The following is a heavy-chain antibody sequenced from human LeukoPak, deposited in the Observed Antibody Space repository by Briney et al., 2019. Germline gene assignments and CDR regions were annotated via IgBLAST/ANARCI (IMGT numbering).Heavy chain of an antibody. V-gene: IGHV3-23*01. D-gene: IGHD3-3*01. CDR2: ISGSGGST. CDR3: AKDSETYYDFWSGSQGH. Sequence: QPGGSLRLSCAASGFTSSSYAMSWVRQAPGKGLEWVSAISGSGGSTYYADSVKGRFTISRDNSKNTLYLQMNSLRAEDTAVYYCAKDSETYYDFWSGSQGHWGQGTLVTVSS. CDR1: GFTSSSYA. J-gene: IGHJ4*02.